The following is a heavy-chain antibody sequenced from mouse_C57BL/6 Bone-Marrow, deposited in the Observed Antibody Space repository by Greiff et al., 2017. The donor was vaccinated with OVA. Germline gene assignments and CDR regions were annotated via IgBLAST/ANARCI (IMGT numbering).Heavy chain of an antibody. D-gene: IGHD6-1*01. Sequence: VQLQQSGTVLARPGASVKMSCKTSGYTFTSYWMPWVKQRPGQGLEWIGAIYPGNSDTSYNQQFKGTAKLTSVASASTAYMELSSLTNEDSAVYYCTRTLREGKYYFDDWGQGTTLTVSS. CDR2: IYPGNSDT. CDR1: GYTFTSYW. J-gene: IGHJ2*01. V-gene: IGHV1-5*01. CDR3: TRTLREGKYYFDD.